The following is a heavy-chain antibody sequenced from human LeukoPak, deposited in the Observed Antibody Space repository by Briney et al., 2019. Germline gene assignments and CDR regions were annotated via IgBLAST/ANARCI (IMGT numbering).Heavy chain of an antibody. CDR2: INHSGST. Sequence: PSETLSLTCAVYGGSFSGYYWSWIRQPPGKGLEWIGEINHSGSTNYNPSLKSRVTISVDTSKNQFSLKLSSVTAADTAGYYCARGWVGATGGYFDYWGQGTLVTVSS. CDR1: GGSFSGYY. CDR3: ARGWVGATGGYFDY. J-gene: IGHJ4*02. D-gene: IGHD1-26*01. V-gene: IGHV4-34*01.